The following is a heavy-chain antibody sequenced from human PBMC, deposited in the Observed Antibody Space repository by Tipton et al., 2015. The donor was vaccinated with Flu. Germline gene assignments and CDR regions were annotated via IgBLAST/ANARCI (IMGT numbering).Heavy chain of an antibody. CDR2: VYASGST. CDR3: ARDLRGYSGYTGGDAFDI. V-gene: IGHV4-4*07. D-gene: IGHD5-12*01. CDR1: GGSTSSFY. Sequence: TLSLTCTVSGGSTSSFYWSWIRQPAGKGLEWIGRVYASGSTNYNASLKGRVTMSVDTSKSQLSLRLSSATAADTAKYYCARDLRGYSGYTGGDAFDIWGQGTMVTVSS. J-gene: IGHJ3*02.